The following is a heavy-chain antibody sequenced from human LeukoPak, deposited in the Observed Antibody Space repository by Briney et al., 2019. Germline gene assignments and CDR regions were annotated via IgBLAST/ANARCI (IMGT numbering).Heavy chain of an antibody. Sequence: SETLSLTCTVSGGSISSGSYYWGWIRQPAGKGLEWIGRIYTSGSTNYNPSLKSRVTISVDTSKNQFSLKLSSVTAADTAVYYCVLWYAEGYCSGGSCYSVDYWGQGTLVTVSS. CDR2: IYTSGST. CDR1: GGSISSGSYY. CDR3: VLWYAEGYCSGGSCYSVDY. J-gene: IGHJ4*02. D-gene: IGHD2-15*01. V-gene: IGHV4-61*02.